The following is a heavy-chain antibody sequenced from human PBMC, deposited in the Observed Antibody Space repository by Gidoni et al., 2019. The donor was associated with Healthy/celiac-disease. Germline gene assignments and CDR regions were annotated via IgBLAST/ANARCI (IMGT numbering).Heavy chain of an antibody. CDR3: AKADGYSSGWPFDY. CDR2: ISGSGGST. Sequence: EVQLLESGGGLLEPWGSLRLSCAAYGFSSSSYAMSWVRQAPVTGLEWVSAISGSGGSTYYADSVKGRFTISRDNSKNTLYLQMNSLRAEDTAVYYCAKADGYSSGWPFDYWGQGTLVTVSS. V-gene: IGHV3-23*01. CDR1: GFSSSSYA. D-gene: IGHD6-19*01. J-gene: IGHJ4*02.